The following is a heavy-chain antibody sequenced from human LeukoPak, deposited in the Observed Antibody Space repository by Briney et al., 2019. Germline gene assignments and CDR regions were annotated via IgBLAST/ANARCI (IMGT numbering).Heavy chain of an antibody. V-gene: IGHV3-7*01. J-gene: IGHJ4*02. Sequence: ETGGSLRLSCAASGFTFSSYAMSWVRQAPGKGLEWVANIKQDGSEKYYVDSVKGRFTISRDNAKNSLYLQMNSLRAEDTAVYYCARDRRVWVYWGQGTLVTVSS. CDR2: IKQDGSEK. CDR3: ARDRRVWVY. D-gene: IGHD2-8*01. CDR1: GFTFSSYA.